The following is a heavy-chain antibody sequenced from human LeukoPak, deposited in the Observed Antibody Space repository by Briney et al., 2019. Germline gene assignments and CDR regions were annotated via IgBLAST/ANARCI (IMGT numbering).Heavy chain of an antibody. V-gene: IGHV3-48*01. J-gene: IGHJ4*02. CDR3: ARSSRLTFDY. Sequence: GGSLRLSCAASGFTFSSYSMNWVRQAPGKGLEWISYITSSSSTTYYADSVKGRFSVSRDNAKNSLYLQMNSLRAEDTAVYYCARSSRLTFDYWGQGTLVTVSS. CDR1: GFTFSSYS. D-gene: IGHD6-6*01. CDR2: ITSSSSTT.